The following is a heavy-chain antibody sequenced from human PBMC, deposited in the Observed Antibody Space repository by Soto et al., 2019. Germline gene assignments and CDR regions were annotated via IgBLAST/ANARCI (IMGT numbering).Heavy chain of an antibody. CDR3: AKGLDSQGFHGMDV. V-gene: IGHV3-23*01. CDR2: ISGSGGST. CDR1: GFTFSSYA. D-gene: IGHD1-1*01. Sequence: GGSLRLSCAASGFTFSSYAMSWVRQAPGKGLEWVSAISGSGGSTYYADSVKGRFTISRDNSKNTLYLQMNSLRAEDTAVYYCAKGLDSQGFHGMDVWGQGTTVTVSS. J-gene: IGHJ6*02.